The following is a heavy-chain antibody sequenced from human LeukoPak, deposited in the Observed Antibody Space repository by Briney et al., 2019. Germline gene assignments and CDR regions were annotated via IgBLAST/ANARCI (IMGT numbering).Heavy chain of an antibody. CDR3: ARRYYDFWSGYYSFDY. V-gene: IGHV4-59*08. CDR2: IYYSGTT. J-gene: IGHJ4*02. CDR1: GGSISSYF. D-gene: IGHD3-3*01. Sequence: SETLSLTCTVSGGSISSYFWSWIRQPPGEGLEWIGYIYYSGTTDYNPSLKSRVTISVDTSKNQFSLKLSSVTAADTAVYYCARRYYDFWSGYYSFDYWGQGTLVTVSS.